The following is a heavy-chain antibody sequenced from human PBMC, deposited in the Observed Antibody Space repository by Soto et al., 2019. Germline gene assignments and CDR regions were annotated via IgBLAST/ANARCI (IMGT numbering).Heavy chain of an antibody. D-gene: IGHD7-27*01. J-gene: IGHJ4*02. Sequence: SETLFLTCSVSGGSVSSGSYYWSWIRQPPGKGLEWIGYIYDTGSPKYNPSLMSRVTISRDTSNNQLSLNLNSVTTADTAVYYCARSVGWGFDYWGQGALVTVSS. V-gene: IGHV4-61*01. CDR1: GGSVSSGSYY. CDR3: ARSVGWGFDY. CDR2: IYDTGSP.